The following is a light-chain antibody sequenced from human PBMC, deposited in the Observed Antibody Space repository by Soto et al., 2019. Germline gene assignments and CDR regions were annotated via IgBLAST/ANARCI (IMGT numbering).Light chain of an antibody. CDR2: EVS. J-gene: IGLJ3*02. V-gene: IGLV2-23*02. CDR1: SRDVVNYNF. CDR3: CSEAVILTWV. Sequence: QSALTQPASVSGSPGQTITISCTGTSRDVVNYNFVSWYQQHPGKAPNLMIYEVSKRPSGVSDRFSGSKSGNTASLTISGLQAEDEADYYCCSEAVILTWVFGGGTKLTVL.